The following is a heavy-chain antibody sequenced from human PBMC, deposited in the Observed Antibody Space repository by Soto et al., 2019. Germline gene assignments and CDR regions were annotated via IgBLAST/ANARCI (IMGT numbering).Heavy chain of an antibody. CDR2: ISYDGSNK. Sequence: GGSLRLSCAASGFTFSSYGMHWVRQAPGKGLEWVAVISYDGSNKYYADSVKGRFTISRDNSKNTLYLQMNSLRAEDTAVYYCAGTMIVVGPSDYYYYGMDVWGQGTTVTVSS. D-gene: IGHD3-22*01. CDR1: GFTFSSYG. V-gene: IGHV3-30*03. CDR3: AGTMIVVGPSDYYYYGMDV. J-gene: IGHJ6*02.